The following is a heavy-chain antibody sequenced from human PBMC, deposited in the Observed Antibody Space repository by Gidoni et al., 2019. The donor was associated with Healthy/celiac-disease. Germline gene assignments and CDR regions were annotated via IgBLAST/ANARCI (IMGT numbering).Heavy chain of an antibody. CDR3: ARHSYYGSGILGNGMDV. V-gene: IGHV5-10-1*03. J-gene: IGHJ6*02. CDR2: IDPSDSYT. D-gene: IGHD3-10*01. CDR1: GYSFTSYW. Sequence: VQLVQSGAEVKKLGESLRISCTGSGYSFTSYWISWVRQMPGKGLEWMGRIDPSDSYTNYSPSFQGHVTISADKSISTAYLQWSSLKASDTAMYYCARHSYYGSGILGNGMDVWGQGTTVTVSS.